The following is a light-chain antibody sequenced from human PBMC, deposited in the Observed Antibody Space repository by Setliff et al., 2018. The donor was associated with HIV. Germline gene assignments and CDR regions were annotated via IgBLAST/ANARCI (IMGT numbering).Light chain of an antibody. Sequence: QSVLTRPPSVSATPGQGVAISCSESSSNIGRNTVSWYQHLPGSAPKFLICNDNQCPPGVPDRFAAPKSGVSASLAISGLRPEDEADYYCAAWDNTLNAFVFGTGTKVTVL. CDR2: NDN. V-gene: IGLV1-44*01. J-gene: IGLJ1*01. CDR1: SSNIGRNT. CDR3: AAWDNTLNAFV.